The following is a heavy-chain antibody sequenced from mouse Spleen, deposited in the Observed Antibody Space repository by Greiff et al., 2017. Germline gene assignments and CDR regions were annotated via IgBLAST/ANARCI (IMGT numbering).Heavy chain of an antibody. CDR2: ISGGGSYT. J-gene: IGHJ2*01. Sequence: DVKLVESGGGLVKPGGSLKLSCAASGFTFSSYGMSWVRQTPEKRLEWVATISGGGSYTYYPDSVKGRFTISRDNAKNNLYLQMSSLRSEDTALYYGARHGLLRFYLDYWGQGTTLTVSS. D-gene: IGHD2-3*01. V-gene: IGHV5-9-2*01. CDR3: ARHGLLRFYLDY. CDR1: GFTFSSYG.